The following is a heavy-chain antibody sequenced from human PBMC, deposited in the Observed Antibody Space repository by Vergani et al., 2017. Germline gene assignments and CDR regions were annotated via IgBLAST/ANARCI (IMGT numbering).Heavy chain of an antibody. CDR3: ARGGSMVRGVINWFYP. J-gene: IGHJ5*02. CDR2: INHSGST. Sequence: QVQLQQWGAGLLKPSETLSLTCAVYGGSFSGYYWSWIRQPPGKGLEWIGEINHSGSTNYNPSLKSRVTISVDTSKNQFSLKLSSVTAADTAVYYCARGGSMVRGVINWFYPWGQGTLVTVSS. D-gene: IGHD3-10*01. V-gene: IGHV4-34*01. CDR1: GGSFSGYY.